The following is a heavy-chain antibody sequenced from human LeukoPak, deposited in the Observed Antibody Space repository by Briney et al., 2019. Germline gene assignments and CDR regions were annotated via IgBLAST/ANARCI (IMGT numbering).Heavy chain of an antibody. J-gene: IGHJ6*02. CDR3: ANEPQDMVVVPAPSRYGMDV. V-gene: IGHV3-23*01. Sequence: PGGSLRLSCAVSGFTFSSYAMSWVRQAPGQGLERVSAISGSGGSTSYADSVNGRFTISRDNSKKTLYLQMNSLRAEDTAVYYCANEPQDMVVVPAPSRYGMDVWGQGTTVTASS. D-gene: IGHD2-2*01. CDR2: ISGSGGST. CDR1: GFTFSSYA.